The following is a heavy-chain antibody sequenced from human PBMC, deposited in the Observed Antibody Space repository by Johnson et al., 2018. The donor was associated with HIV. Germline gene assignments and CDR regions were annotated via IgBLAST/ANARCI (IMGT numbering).Heavy chain of an antibody. CDR3: ARSRHGGIQPSDAFDV. Sequence: QVQLVESGGGVVQPGRSLRLSCAASGFTFSTYGMHWVRQAPGKGLGWVAFISYDGSYKYYADSVKGRFTISRDNSKNTLYLQMNSLRAEDTAVYYCARSRHGGIQPSDAFDVWGQGTMVTVSS. CDR1: GFTFSTYG. V-gene: IGHV3-30*03. J-gene: IGHJ3*01. D-gene: IGHD3-16*01. CDR2: ISYDGSYK.